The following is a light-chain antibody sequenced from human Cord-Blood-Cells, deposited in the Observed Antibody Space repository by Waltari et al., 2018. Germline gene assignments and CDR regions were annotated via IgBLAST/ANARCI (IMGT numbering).Light chain of an antibody. J-gene: IGKJ2*03. CDR2: DAS. CDR3: QQYDNLPLS. Sequence: DIQLTQSPSSLSASVGDRVTITCQASQDISNYLNWYQQKPGNAPTLLIYDASNLETGVPSRFSGSGSGTDFTFTISSLQPEDIATYYGQQYDNLPLSFGQGTKLEIK. CDR1: QDISNY. V-gene: IGKV1-33*01.